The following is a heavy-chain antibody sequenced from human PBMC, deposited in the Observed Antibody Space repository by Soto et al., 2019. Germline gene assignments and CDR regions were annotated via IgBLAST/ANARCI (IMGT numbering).Heavy chain of an antibody. V-gene: IGHV3-64D*06. J-gene: IGHJ4*02. D-gene: IGHD6-19*01. CDR1: GFTFSSYA. Sequence: GGSLRLSCSASGFTFSSYAMHWVRQAPGKGLEYVLAISSNGGSTYYADSVKGRFTISRDNSKNTLYLQMSSLRAEDTAVYYCARAAVAGNYDYWGQGTLVTVSS. CDR3: ARAAVAGNYDY. CDR2: ISSNGGST.